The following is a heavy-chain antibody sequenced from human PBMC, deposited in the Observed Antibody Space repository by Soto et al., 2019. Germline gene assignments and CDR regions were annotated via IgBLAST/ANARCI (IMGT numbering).Heavy chain of an antibody. CDR2: IGTTSSFI. V-gene: IGHV3-21*01. D-gene: IGHD2-21*02. CDR1: GFTFGTYT. CDR3: ARVMCGDCSSYYYYSMDV. J-gene: IGHJ6*02. Sequence: EVQLVESGGGLVKPGGSLRLSCAASGFTFGTYTMSWVRQVPGKGLEWVSSIGTTSSFIYYADSVRGRFTISRDNAGDSLYLQMRRLRADDTAVYYCARVMCGDCSSYYYYSMDVWGQGTTVTVSS.